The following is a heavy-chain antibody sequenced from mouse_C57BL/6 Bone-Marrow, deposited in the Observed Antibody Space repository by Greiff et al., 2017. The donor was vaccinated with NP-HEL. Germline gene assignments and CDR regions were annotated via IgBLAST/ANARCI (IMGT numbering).Heavy chain of an antibody. Sequence: VQLQQSGAALVRPGASVKLSCTASGFNIKDDYMHWVKQRPEQGLEWIGWLAPENGDTEYASKFQGKATITADTSTNTAYLQLSSLTSEDTAVYYCKTDGNSYWGQGTTLTVSS. CDR2: LAPENGDT. J-gene: IGHJ2*01. CDR3: KTDGNSY. CDR1: GFNIKDDY. V-gene: IGHV14-4*01. D-gene: IGHD2-1*01.